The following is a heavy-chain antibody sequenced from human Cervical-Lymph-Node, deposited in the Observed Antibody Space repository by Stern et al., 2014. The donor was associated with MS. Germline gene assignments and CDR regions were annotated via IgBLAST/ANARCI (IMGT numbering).Heavy chain of an antibody. CDR1: GITFSDYG. V-gene: IGHV3-30*04. J-gene: IGHJ6*02. CDR2: TSPDGRQQ. D-gene: IGHD2-2*01. Sequence: VQLVESGGGVVQPGRSLRLSCAASGITFSDYGLHWVRQAPRKGLERVAVTSPDGRQQSHADTVKGRFIISRDNSKNTLSLQMDSLRVEDTAVYYCARASPGNRRGQASNIVLVPDVTPYYYYGMDVWGQGTTVTVSS. CDR3: ARASPGNRRGQASNIVLVPDVTPYYYYGMDV.